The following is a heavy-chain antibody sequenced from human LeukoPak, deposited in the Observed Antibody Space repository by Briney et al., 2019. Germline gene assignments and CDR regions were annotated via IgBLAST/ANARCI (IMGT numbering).Heavy chain of an antibody. CDR3: ARAATTGLYYYYYGMDV. Sequence: PGGSLRLSCAASGLTFSSYAMPWVRRAPGKGLEWVAVISYDGSNKYYADSVKGRFTISRDNSKNTLYLQMNSLRAEDTAVYYCARAATTGLYYYYYGMDVWGQGTTVTVSS. J-gene: IGHJ6*02. CDR2: ISYDGSNK. D-gene: IGHD6-25*01. CDR1: GLTFSSYA. V-gene: IGHV3-30-3*01.